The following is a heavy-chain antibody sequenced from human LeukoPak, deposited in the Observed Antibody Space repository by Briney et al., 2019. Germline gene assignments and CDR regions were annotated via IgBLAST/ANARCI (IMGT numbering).Heavy chain of an antibody. CDR1: GFTFSSYW. CDR3: ARRSRYCSSTSCYRSVDTAMVNYYYYGMDV. V-gene: IGHV3-7*01. CDR2: IKTDGSEK. Sequence: GGSLRLSCEASGFTFSSYWMSWVRQAPGKGLEWVANIKTDGSEKYYVDSVKGRFTISRDNAKNSLYLQMNSLRAEDTAVYYCARRSRYCSSTSCYRSVDTAMVNYYYYGMDVWGQGTTVTVSS. J-gene: IGHJ6*02. D-gene: IGHD2-2*02.